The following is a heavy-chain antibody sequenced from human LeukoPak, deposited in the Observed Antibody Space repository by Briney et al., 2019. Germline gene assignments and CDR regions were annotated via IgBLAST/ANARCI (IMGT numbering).Heavy chain of an antibody. CDR1: GYTFSSYD. V-gene: IGHV1-8*01. D-gene: IGHD3-22*01. Sequence: ASVKVSCKASGYTFSSYDINWVRQATGQGLEWMGWMNPNSGNTGYAQKFQGRVTFTRNNTIRTAYMELSSLTSEDTAVYYCARDRAGNYYDSSGYYPGDYWGQGTLVTVSS. CDR2: MNPNSGNT. CDR3: ARDRAGNYYDSSGYYPGDY. J-gene: IGHJ4*02.